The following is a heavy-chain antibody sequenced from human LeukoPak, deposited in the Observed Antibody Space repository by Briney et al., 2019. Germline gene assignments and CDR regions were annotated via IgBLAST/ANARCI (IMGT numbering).Heavy chain of an antibody. V-gene: IGHV3-11*01. CDR2: ISSRSSAI. D-gene: IGHD1-26*01. Sequence: GGSLRLSCAASGFTFSDYYMSWIRQAPGKGLEWVSYISSRSSAIYYADSVKGRFTISRDNAKNSLYLQMNSLRAEDTAVYYCARETGSGSCLLDYWGQGTLVTVSS. CDR3: ARETGSGSCLLDY. J-gene: IGHJ4*02. CDR1: GFTFSDYY.